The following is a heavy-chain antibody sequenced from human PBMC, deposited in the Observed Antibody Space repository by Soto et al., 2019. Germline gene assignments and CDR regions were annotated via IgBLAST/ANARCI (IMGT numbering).Heavy chain of an antibody. V-gene: IGHV1-69*13. CDR1: GGTFSSYA. J-gene: IGHJ6*02. Sequence: SVKVSCKASGGTFSSYAISWVRQAPGQGLEWMGGIIPIFGTANYAQKFQGRVTIIADESTSTAYMELSSLRSEDTAVYYCASGQLDNYYYYYGMDVWGQGTTVTVSS. CDR3: ASGQLDNYYYYYGMDV. D-gene: IGHD6-6*01. CDR2: IIPIFGTA.